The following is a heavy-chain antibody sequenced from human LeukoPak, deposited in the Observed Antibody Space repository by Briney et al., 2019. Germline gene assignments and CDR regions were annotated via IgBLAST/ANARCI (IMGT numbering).Heavy chain of an antibody. Sequence: ASVKVSCKASGGTFSSYAISWLRQAPGQGLEWMGWISAYNGNTNYAQKLQGRVTMTTDTSTTTVYMELRSLRSDDTAVYYCARGRSSWYYFDYWGQGTLVSVSS. D-gene: IGHD6-13*01. CDR1: GGTFSSYA. CDR2: ISAYNGNT. J-gene: IGHJ4*02. CDR3: ARGRSSWYYFDY. V-gene: IGHV1-18*01.